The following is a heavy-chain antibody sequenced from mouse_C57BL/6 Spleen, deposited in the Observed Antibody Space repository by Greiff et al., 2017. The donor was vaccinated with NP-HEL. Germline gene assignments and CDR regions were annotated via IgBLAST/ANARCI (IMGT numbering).Heavy chain of an antibody. J-gene: IGHJ2*01. V-gene: IGHV1-19*01. Sequence: VQLQQSGPVLVKPGASVTMSCKASGYTFTDYYMNWVKQSHGKSLEWIGVINPYNGGTSYNQKFKGKATLTVDKSSSTAYMELNSLTSEDSAVYYCARLYYSKGYYFDDWGQGTTLTVSS. CDR1: GYTFTDYY. CDR3: ARLYYSKGYYFDD. D-gene: IGHD2-5*01. CDR2: INPYNGGT.